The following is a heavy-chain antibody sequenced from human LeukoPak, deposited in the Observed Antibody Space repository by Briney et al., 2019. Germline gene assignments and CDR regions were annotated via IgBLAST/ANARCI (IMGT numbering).Heavy chain of an antibody. D-gene: IGHD6-13*01. CDR1: GFTFSSYW. J-gene: IGHJ5*02. Sequence: PGESLSLSCAASGFTFSSYWMSWIRQPPGKGLEWVANIKQNGSQKYYVDSVKGRFTISRGNATNSLYMQMNSLRAEGTAVYYCARVGYSSGWYSNRANWFDPWGQGTLVTVSS. CDR2: IKQNGSQK. V-gene: IGHV3-7*01. CDR3: ARVGYSSGWYSNRANWFDP.